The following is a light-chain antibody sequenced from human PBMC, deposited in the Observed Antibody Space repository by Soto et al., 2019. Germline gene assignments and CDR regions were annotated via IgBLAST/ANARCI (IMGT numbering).Light chain of an antibody. V-gene: IGLV2-14*01. Sequence: QSVLTQPAYVSGSPGQSITISCTGTSSDVGGYNYVSWYQQHPGKAPKLMIYDVSNRPSGVSNRFSGSKSGNTASLTISGLQAEDEADYYCSSYTSSSTLPLYVFGTGTKVTVL. CDR3: SSYTSSSTLPLYV. J-gene: IGLJ1*01. CDR1: SSDVGGYNY. CDR2: DVS.